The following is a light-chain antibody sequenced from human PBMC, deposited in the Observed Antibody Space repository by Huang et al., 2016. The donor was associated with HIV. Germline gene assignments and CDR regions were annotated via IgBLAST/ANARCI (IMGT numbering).Light chain of an antibody. Sequence: EVLMTQSPATLSVSQGPRATLSCWANPTVYSNLAWYQQKPGQAPRRLIYVASTRATGSPARFSGSGSGTEFTLTISSLQSEDFAVYYCQQYNNWPPYTFGQGTKLEIK. V-gene: IGKV3-15*01. CDR3: QQYNNWPPYT. J-gene: IGKJ2*01. CDR1: PTVYSN. CDR2: VAS.